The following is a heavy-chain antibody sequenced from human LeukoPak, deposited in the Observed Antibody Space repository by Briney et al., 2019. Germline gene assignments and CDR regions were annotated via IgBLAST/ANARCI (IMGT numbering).Heavy chain of an antibody. Sequence: TSETLSLTCAVYGGSFSGYHWGWIRQPPGKGLEWIGYIYYSGSTNYNPSLKSRVTISVDTSKNQFSLKLSSVTAADTAVYYCARVGIAARRVYYYMDVWGKGTTVTVSS. CDR2: IYYSGST. CDR3: ARVGIAARRVYYYMDV. V-gene: IGHV4-59*01. CDR1: GGSFSGYH. D-gene: IGHD6-6*01. J-gene: IGHJ6*03.